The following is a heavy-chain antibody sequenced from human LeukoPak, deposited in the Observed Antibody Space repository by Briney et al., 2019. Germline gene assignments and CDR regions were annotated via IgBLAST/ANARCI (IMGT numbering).Heavy chain of an antibody. Sequence: PGGSLRLSCVASGVTFSVYSMTWVRQAPGKGLEWVSYIGGSRSTIYYADSVKGRFTISRDNAKNSLYLQLDSLRDEDTAVYYCARWESGSYLVLDYWGQGTLVTVSS. CDR1: GVTFSVYS. V-gene: IGHV3-48*02. J-gene: IGHJ4*02. CDR3: ARWESGSYLVLDY. CDR2: IGGSRSTI. D-gene: IGHD1-26*01.